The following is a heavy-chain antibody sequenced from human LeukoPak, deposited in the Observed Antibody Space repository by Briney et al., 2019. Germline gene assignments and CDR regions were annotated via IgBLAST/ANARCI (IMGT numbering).Heavy chain of an antibody. D-gene: IGHD3-10*01. V-gene: IGHV3-7*01. CDR2: INEDGSEK. CDR1: GFIFRNYW. CDR3: LSGSGH. Sequence: PGGSLRLSCAAAGFIFRNYWMGWVRQAPGKGLEWVANINEDGSEKYYVDSVKGRFIISRDNAENSLYLQMNILRAEDTAVFYCLSGSGHCGQGTLVTVSS. J-gene: IGHJ4*02.